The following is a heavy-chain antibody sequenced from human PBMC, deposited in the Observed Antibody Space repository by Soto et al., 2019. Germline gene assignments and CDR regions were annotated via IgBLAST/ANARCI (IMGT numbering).Heavy chain of an antibody. CDR3: ARGGRIYGDYEGVFDT. D-gene: IGHD4-17*01. J-gene: IGHJ4*02. CDR1: NFTLSNYD. CDR2: ITTSGSTK. Sequence: EEHLAESGGGLVQPGGSLSLSCAASNFTLSNYDMNWVRQTPGKGLEWISYITTSGSTKYYADSVKGRSTISRDNAKNSVYLQMNSLRAEDTGIYYLARGGRIYGDYEGVFDTWGQGTLVTVSS. V-gene: IGHV3-48*03.